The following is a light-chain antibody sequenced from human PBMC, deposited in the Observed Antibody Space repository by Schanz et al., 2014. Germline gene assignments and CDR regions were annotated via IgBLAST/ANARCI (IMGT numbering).Light chain of an antibody. V-gene: IGKV3-20*01. Sequence: EILVTQSPATLSVSPGERATLSCRASQSVSSSYLAWYQQKPGQAPRLLIYGASSRATGIPDRFSGSGSGTDFTLTISRLEPEDFAVYYCQQYGMTFGQGTKVEVK. J-gene: IGKJ1*01. CDR2: GAS. CDR1: QSVSSSY. CDR3: QQYGMT.